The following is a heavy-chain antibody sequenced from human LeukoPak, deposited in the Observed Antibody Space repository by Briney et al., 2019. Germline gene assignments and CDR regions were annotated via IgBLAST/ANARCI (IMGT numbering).Heavy chain of an antibody. CDR3: AREWWGYDVLTGDNWFDP. Sequence: ASVKVSCKASGYPFTTYGISWVRQAPGQGLEWMGWISTYNGDTNYAQKFQGRVTMTIDTSTSTAYIELRSLTSDDTAAYYCAREWWGYDVLTGDNWFDPWGQGTLVTVSS. D-gene: IGHD3-9*01. CDR2: ISTYNGDT. CDR1: GYPFTTYG. V-gene: IGHV1-18*01. J-gene: IGHJ5*02.